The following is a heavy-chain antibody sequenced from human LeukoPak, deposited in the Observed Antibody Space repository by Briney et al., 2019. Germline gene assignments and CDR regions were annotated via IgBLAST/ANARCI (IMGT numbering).Heavy chain of an antibody. J-gene: IGHJ3*02. CDR3: ARVKSYYYDTSDKDAFDI. CDR2: INPRGGST. D-gene: IGHD3-22*01. V-gene: IGHV1-46*01. CDR1: GYTFTSHF. Sequence: ASVKVSCKASGYTFTSHFMHWVRQAPGQGLELGIINPRGGSTSYTQKFQGRVTMTRDTSTSTVYMELSSLRSEDTAVNYCARVKSYYYDTSDKDAFDIWGQGTMVTVSS.